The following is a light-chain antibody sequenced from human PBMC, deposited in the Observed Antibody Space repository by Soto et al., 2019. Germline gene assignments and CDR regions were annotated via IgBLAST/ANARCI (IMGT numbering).Light chain of an antibody. CDR2: GAS. CDR3: QQYNTWHLIT. J-gene: IGKJ5*01. Sequence: EIVLTQSPGTLSLSPGERATLSCRASHTISSSYLAWYQQKPGQAPSLLISGASTRATGIPDRFSGSGSGTDFTLTISSLQSEDFAFYYCQQYNTWHLITFGPGTRLEIK. V-gene: IGKV3D-20*02. CDR1: HTISSSY.